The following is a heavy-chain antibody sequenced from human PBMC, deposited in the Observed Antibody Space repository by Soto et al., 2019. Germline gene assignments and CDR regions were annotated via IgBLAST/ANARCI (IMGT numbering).Heavy chain of an antibody. Sequence: GASVKVSCKASGGTFSSYAISWVRQAPGQGLEWMGGIIPIFGTANYAQKFQGRVTITADKSTSTAYMELSSLRSEDTAVYYCARAEIQLWDHGYYYYGMDVWGQGTTVTVSS. V-gene: IGHV1-69*06. CDR2: IIPIFGTA. CDR3: ARAEIQLWDHGYYYYGMDV. CDR1: GGTFSSYA. J-gene: IGHJ6*02. D-gene: IGHD5-18*01.